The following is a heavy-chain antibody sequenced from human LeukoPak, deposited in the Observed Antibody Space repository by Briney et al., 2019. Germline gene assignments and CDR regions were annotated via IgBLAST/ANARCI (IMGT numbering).Heavy chain of an antibody. Sequence: SETLSLTCAVYGGSFSGYYWSWIRQPPGKGLEWIGEINHSGSTNYNSSLKSRVTISVDTSKNQFSLKLSSVTAADAAVYYCARGRGYYGSGRGYWYFDLWGRGTLVTVSS. V-gene: IGHV4-34*01. CDR1: GGSFSGYY. J-gene: IGHJ2*01. CDR2: INHSGST. D-gene: IGHD3-10*01. CDR3: ARGRGYYGSGRGYWYFDL.